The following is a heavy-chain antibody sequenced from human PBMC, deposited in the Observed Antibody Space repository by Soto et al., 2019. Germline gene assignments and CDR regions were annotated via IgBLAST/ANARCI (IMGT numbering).Heavy chain of an antibody. Sequence: GGSLRLSCAASGFTFSSYWMSWARQAPGKGLEWVANIKQDGSEKYYVDSVKGRFTISRDNAKNPLYLQMNSLRAEDTAVYYCAREQSSSWYNYYYYGMDVWGQGTTVTVSS. CDR2: IKQDGSEK. CDR3: AREQSSSWYNYYYYGMDV. V-gene: IGHV3-7*01. CDR1: GFTFSSYW. J-gene: IGHJ6*02. D-gene: IGHD6-13*01.